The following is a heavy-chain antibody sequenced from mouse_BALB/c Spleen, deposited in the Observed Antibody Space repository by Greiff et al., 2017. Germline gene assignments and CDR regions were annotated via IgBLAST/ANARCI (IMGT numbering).Heavy chain of an antibody. CDR2: IRNKANGYTT. D-gene: IGHD2-14*01. CDR3: ARWYCRSSWFAY. V-gene: IGHV7-3*02. J-gene: IGHJ3*01. Sequence: DVMLVESGGGLVQPGGSLRLSCATSGFTFTGYYMSWVRQPPGKALEWLGFIRNKANGYTTEYSASVKGLFTISRDNYQSILYLQMNTLRAEDSDAYDCARWYCRSSWFAYWGQGTLVTVSA. CDR1: GFTFTGYY.